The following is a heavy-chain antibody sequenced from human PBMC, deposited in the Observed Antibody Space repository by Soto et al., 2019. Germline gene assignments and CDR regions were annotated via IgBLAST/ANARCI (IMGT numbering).Heavy chain of an antibody. J-gene: IGHJ4*02. Sequence: QVQLVQSGAEVKKPGASMKVSCKASGYTFTSYYMHWVRQAPGQGLEWMGIINPSGGSTSYAQKFQGRVTMTRDTSTSTVYMELSSLRSEDTAVYYCARDQGKRSAYYGSGSYYLYWGQGTLVTVSS. CDR1: GYTFTSYY. CDR3: ARDQGKRSAYYGSGSYYLY. D-gene: IGHD3-10*01. V-gene: IGHV1-46*01. CDR2: INPSGGST.